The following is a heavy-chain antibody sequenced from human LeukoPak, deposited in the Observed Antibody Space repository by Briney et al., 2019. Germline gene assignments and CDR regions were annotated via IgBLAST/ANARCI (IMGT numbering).Heavy chain of an antibody. Sequence: GGSLRLSCAASGFTFSSYAMSWVRQAPGKGLEWVSAISGSGGSTYYADSVKGRFTISRDNSKNTLYLQMNSLRDEDTAVYCCAKARDYYDSSVATLPGYYFDYWGQGTLVTVSS. D-gene: IGHD3-22*01. CDR3: AKARDYYDSSVATLPGYYFDY. CDR1: GFTFSSYA. V-gene: IGHV3-23*01. J-gene: IGHJ4*02. CDR2: ISGSGGST.